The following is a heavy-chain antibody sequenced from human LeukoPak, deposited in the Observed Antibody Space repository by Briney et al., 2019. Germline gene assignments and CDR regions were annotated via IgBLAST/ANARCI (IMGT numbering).Heavy chain of an antibody. CDR3: ARRALNAFDV. Sequence: GGSLRLSCVASGLSFGNNYMNWVRQAPGKGLEWVSVIYTGGGTNYAASVKGRFTISRDDSKNMVFFQMDSLRDEDTGIYYCARRALNAFDVWGQGTMVTVSS. V-gene: IGHV3-66*01. CDR1: GLSFGNNY. D-gene: IGHD3-16*02. J-gene: IGHJ3*01. CDR2: IYTGGGT.